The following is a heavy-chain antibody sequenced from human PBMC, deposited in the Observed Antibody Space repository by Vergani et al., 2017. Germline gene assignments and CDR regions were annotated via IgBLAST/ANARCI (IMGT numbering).Heavy chain of an antibody. Sequence: QVQLVQSGAEVKKPGASVKVSCKVSGYTLTELSMHWVRQAPGKGLEWMGGFDPEDGETIYAQKFQGRVTMTEDTSTDTAYMELSSLGSEDTAVYYCATAQFIQNYYGSGFDPWGQGTLVTVSS. CDR2: FDPEDGET. J-gene: IGHJ5*02. V-gene: IGHV1-24*01. CDR3: ATAQFIQNYYGSGFDP. CDR1: GYTLTELS. D-gene: IGHD3-10*01.